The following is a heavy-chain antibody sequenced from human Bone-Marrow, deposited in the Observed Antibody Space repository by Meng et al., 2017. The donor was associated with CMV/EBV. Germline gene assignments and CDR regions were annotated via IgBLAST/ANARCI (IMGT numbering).Heavy chain of an antibody. V-gene: IGHV1-18*01. J-gene: IGHJ4*02. D-gene: IGHD4-23*01. CDR2: ISAYNGNT. Sequence: ASVKVSCKASGYTFTSYGISWVRQAPGQGLEWMGWISAYNGNTNYAQKLQGRVTMTTDKSTSTAYMELSSLRSEDTAVYYCASSGHGGNSGGADYWGQGTLVTVSS. CDR3: ASSGHGGNSGGADY. CDR1: GYTFTSYG.